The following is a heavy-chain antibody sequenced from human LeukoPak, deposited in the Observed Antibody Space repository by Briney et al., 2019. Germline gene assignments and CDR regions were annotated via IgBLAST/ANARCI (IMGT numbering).Heavy chain of an antibody. CDR3: ARSTGASFDY. V-gene: IGHV4-59*01. D-gene: IGHD7-27*01. Sequence: SETLSLTCTVSGGSISSYYWSWIRQPPGKGLEWIGYIYYSGSTNYNPSLKSRVTISVDTSKNQFSLKLSSVTAADTAVYYCARSTGASFDYWGQGTLVTVSS. CDR1: GGSISSYY. CDR2: IYYSGST. J-gene: IGHJ4*02.